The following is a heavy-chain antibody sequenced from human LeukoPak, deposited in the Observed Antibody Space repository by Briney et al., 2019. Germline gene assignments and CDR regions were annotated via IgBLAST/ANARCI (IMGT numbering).Heavy chain of an antibody. Sequence: GGSLRLSCAASGFTFSSYAMHWVRQAPGKGLEWVAVISYDGSNKYYADSVKGRFTLSRDNSKNTLYLQMNSLRAEDTAVYYCASGQLWLYYWGQGTLVTVSS. J-gene: IGHJ4*02. CDR1: GFTFSSYA. CDR2: ISYDGSNK. D-gene: IGHD5-18*01. V-gene: IGHV3-30*04. CDR3: ASGQLWLYY.